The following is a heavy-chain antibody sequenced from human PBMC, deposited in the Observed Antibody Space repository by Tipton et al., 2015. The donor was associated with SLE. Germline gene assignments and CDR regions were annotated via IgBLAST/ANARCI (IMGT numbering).Heavy chain of an antibody. D-gene: IGHD3-10*01. CDR1: GFTFSSYA. CDR2: IYRDGGST. Sequence: SLRLSCAAPGFTFSSYAMAWVRQAPGKGLEWVSLIYRDGGSTYYADSVKGRFTISRDNSKNTLYLQMNSLRAEDTAVYYCARDGGELLWFRESRYYFDYWGQGTLVTVSS. J-gene: IGHJ4*02. CDR3: ARDGGELLWFRESRYYFDY. V-gene: IGHV3-23*03.